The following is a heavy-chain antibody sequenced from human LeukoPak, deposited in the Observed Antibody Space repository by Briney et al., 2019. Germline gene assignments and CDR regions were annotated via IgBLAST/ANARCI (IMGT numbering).Heavy chain of an antibody. CDR2: ISYDGSNK. CDR1: GFTFSSYG. CDR3: ARLGSYSSSPYFDY. Sequence: GGSLRLSCAASGFTFSSYGMHWVRQAPGKGLERVAVISYDGSNKYYADSVKGRFTISRDNSKNTLYLQMNSLRAEDTAVYYCARLGSYSSSPYFDYWGQGTLVTVSS. J-gene: IGHJ4*02. V-gene: IGHV3-30*03. D-gene: IGHD6-6*01.